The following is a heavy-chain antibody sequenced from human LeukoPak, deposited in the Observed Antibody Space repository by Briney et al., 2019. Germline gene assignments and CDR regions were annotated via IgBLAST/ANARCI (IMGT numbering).Heavy chain of an antibody. V-gene: IGHV7-4-1*02. J-gene: IGHJ4*02. Sequence: ASVKVSCKVSGYTLTELSMHWVRQAPGQGLEWMGWINTNTGNPTYAQGFTGRFVFSLDTSVSTAYLQISSLKAEDTAVYYCARGHSSSWVHDLDYWGQGTLVTVSS. CDR2: INTNTGNP. D-gene: IGHD6-13*01. CDR1: GYTLTELS. CDR3: ARGHSSSWVHDLDY.